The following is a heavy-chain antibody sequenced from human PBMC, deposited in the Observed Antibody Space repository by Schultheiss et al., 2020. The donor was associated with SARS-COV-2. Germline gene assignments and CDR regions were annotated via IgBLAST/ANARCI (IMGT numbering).Heavy chain of an antibody. D-gene: IGHD2-2*01. CDR3: ARAWGVVPAPGYYYYYGMDV. J-gene: IGHJ6*02. CDR2: INPNSGNT. V-gene: IGHV1-8*01. CDR1: GYTFTSYD. Sequence: ASVKVSCKASGYTFTSYDINWVRQATGQGLEWMGWINPNSGNTGYAQKFQGRVTMTRNTSISTAYMELSSLRSEDTAVYYCARAWGVVPAPGYYYYYGMDVWGQGTKVTVSS.